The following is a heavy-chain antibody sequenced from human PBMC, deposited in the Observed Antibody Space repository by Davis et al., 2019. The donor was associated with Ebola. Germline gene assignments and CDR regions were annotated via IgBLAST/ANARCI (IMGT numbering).Heavy chain of an antibody. D-gene: IGHD7-27*01. Sequence: GESLKISCAASGFTFSSYAMSWVRQAPGKGLEWVSAISGSGGSTYYADSVKGRFTISRDNSKNTLYLQMNSLRAEDTAVYYCAKDYGDYYYYGMDVWGQGTTVTVSS. J-gene: IGHJ6*02. CDR1: GFTFSSYA. CDR2: ISGSGGST. CDR3: AKDYGDYYYYGMDV. V-gene: IGHV3-23*01.